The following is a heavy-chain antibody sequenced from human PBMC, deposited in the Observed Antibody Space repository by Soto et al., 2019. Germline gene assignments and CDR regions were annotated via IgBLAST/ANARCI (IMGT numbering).Heavy chain of an antibody. V-gene: IGHV3-7*01. CDR2: IKQDGSEK. D-gene: IGHD3-3*01. CDR3: ARGLEWLTYYYYYYMDV. J-gene: IGHJ6*03. Sequence: PGGSLRLSCAASGFTFSSYWMSWVRQAPEKGLEWVANIKQDGSEKYYVDSVKGRFTISRDNAKNSLYLQMNSLRAEDTAVYYCARGLEWLTYYYYYYMDVWGKGTTVTVSS. CDR1: GFTFSSYW.